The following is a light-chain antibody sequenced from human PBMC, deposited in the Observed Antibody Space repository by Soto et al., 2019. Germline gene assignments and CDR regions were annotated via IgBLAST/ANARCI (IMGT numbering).Light chain of an antibody. CDR1: QGIRSY. CDR2: AAS. Sequence: DIQLTQSPSFLSASVGDRVTITCRASQGIRSYLAWYQQRPGKAPKLLIYAASTLQSGVSSRFSGSGSGTEFTLTINSLQPEDFATYYCQQLNSYPRTF. V-gene: IGKV1-9*01. CDR3: QQLNSYPRT. J-gene: IGKJ4*02.